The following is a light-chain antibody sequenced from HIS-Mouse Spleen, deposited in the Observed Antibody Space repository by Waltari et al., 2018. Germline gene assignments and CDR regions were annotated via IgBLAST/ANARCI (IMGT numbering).Light chain of an antibody. CDR1: QSVSSY. CDR3: QQRSNWPPVT. J-gene: IGKJ5*01. CDR2: DAS. Sequence: EIVLTQSPATLSLSPGERATLSCRASQSVSSYLAWYPQKPGQAPSLLIYDASNRATGIPARFSGSGSGTDFTLTISSLEPEDFAVYYCQQRSNWPPVTFGQGTRLEIK. V-gene: IGKV3-11*01.